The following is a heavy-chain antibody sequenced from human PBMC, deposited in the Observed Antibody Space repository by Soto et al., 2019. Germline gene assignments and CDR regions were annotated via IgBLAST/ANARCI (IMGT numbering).Heavy chain of an antibody. V-gene: IGHV3-30*18. CDR1: GFTFSSYG. J-gene: IGHJ4*02. Sequence: QVQLVESGGGVVQPGRSLRLSCAASGFTFSSYGMHWVRQAPGKGLEWVAVISYDGSNKYYADSVKGRFTISRDNSKNTLYLQMNSLRAEDMAVYYCAKDRSYSGSYQRFDYWGQGTLVTVSS. CDR2: ISYDGSNK. D-gene: IGHD1-26*01. CDR3: AKDRSYSGSYQRFDY.